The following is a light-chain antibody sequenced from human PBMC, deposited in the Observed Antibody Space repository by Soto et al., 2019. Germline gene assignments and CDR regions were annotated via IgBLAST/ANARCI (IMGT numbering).Light chain of an antibody. V-gene: IGLV1-51*01. CDR2: DNN. CDR1: NSDIGNNY. J-gene: IGLJ2*01. Sequence: QSALTQPPSVSAAPGQKVTISCSGSNSDIGNNYVSWYQQLPGTAPKLLIYDNNKRPSGIPDRFSGSKSGTSATLGITGLQTGDEADYYCGTWDNSLSALVFGGGTKLTVL. CDR3: GTWDNSLSALV.